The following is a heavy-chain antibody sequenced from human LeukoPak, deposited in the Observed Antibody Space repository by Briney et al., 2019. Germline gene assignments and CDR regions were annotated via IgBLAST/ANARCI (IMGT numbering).Heavy chain of an antibody. CDR3: AKYADSSGWYYSDY. CDR1: GFTVSSNY. Sequence: GGSLRLSCAASGFTVSSNYMSWVRQAPGKGLEWVSAISGSGGSTYYADSVKGRFTISRDNSKNTLYLQMNSLRAEDTAVYYCAKYADSSGWYYSDYWGQGTLVTVSS. J-gene: IGHJ4*02. CDR2: ISGSGGST. D-gene: IGHD6-19*01. V-gene: IGHV3-23*01.